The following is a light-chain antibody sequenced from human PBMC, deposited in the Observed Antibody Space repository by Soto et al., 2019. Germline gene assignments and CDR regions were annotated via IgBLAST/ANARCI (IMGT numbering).Light chain of an antibody. J-gene: IGKJ1*01. CDR2: QIS. Sequence: DIVLTQTPISSPVTLGQPASISCRSSQNLVYSDGNTYLSWLQQRPGQPPRLIIYQISNRFSGVPDRFSGSGAGTDCTLTISRVEAEDVGIYSCVQFSHFARTCGQGTKVEIK. V-gene: IGKV2-24*01. CDR1: QNLVYSDGNTY. CDR3: VQFSHFART.